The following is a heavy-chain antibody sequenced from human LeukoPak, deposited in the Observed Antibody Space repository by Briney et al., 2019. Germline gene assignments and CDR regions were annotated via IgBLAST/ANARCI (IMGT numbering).Heavy chain of an antibody. Sequence: GGSLRLSCAASGLIFSTYAVSWVRQAPGTWLEWVSTISPRGDITYYADSVKGRFTISRDNSKNTQYLQMNSLRVEDTAVYHCTRGAERFNPWGQGTLVTVSS. CDR3: TRGAERFNP. V-gene: IGHV3-23*01. J-gene: IGHJ5*02. CDR2: ISPRGDIT. CDR1: GLIFSTYA.